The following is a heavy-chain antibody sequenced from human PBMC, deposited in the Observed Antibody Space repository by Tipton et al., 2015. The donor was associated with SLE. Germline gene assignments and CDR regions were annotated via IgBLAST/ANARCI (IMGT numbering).Heavy chain of an antibody. D-gene: IGHD6-13*01. Sequence: TLSLTCTVSGGSISSSSYYWGWIRQPPGKGLEWIGSIYHSGSTNYNPSLKSRVTISVDTSKNQFSLKLTSVTTADTAVYYCARDRGQQLALDYWGQGTLVTVSS. CDR2: IYHSGST. V-gene: IGHV4-39*07. J-gene: IGHJ4*02. CDR3: ARDRGQQLALDY. CDR1: GGSISSSSYY.